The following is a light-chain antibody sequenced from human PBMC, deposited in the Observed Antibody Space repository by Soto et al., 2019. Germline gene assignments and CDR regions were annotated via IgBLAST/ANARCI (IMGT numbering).Light chain of an antibody. J-gene: IGKJ5*01. V-gene: IGKV1-39*01. CDR1: QSISGF. CDR3: QQSYSSPIT. Sequence: DIPMTQSPSSMAASVGDRVTLICRASQSISGFLTWYQQLPGKAPKLLILAASGLQSGVPSRCSGSGAGTDCTLTISSLQPEDLATYDCQQSYSSPITFGQGTRLEIK. CDR2: AAS.